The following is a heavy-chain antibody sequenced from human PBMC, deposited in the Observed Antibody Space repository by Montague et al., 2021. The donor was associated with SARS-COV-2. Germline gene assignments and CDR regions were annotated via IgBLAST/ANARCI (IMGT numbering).Heavy chain of an antibody. D-gene: IGHD2-21*02. CDR1: GVAISYGD. J-gene: IGHJ4*02. CDR2: IFENGDT. CDR3: ARVLKHCDSRNCYSFFDH. V-gene: IGHV4-59*12. Sequence: SETLSLTCTVSGVAISYGDWSWIRQPPGKGPEWIVTIFENGDTDYNPSLKSRVTVSEDTSQNQFSLRLSSVTAADTAVYYCARVLKHCDSRNCYSFFDHWGQGTLVSVSS.